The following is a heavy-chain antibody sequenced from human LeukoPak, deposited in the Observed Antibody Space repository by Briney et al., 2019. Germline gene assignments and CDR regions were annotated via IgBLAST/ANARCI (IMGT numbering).Heavy chain of an antibody. CDR3: ARDPAAYSGYYYYMDV. V-gene: IGHV3-21*01. CDR1: GFIFSGYS. J-gene: IGHJ6*03. D-gene: IGHD4-11*01. Sequence: GGSLRLSCVASGFIFSGYSMNWVRQAPGKGLEWVSSISSSSTYIYYADSVKGRFTISRDNSKNTLYLQMNSLRAEDTAVYYCARDPAAYSGYYYYMDVWGKGTTVTVSS. CDR2: ISSSSTYI.